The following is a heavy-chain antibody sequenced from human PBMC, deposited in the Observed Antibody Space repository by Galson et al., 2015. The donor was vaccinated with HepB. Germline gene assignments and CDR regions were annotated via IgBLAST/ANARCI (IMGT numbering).Heavy chain of an antibody. CDR1: GLSLTTSGVG. V-gene: IGHV2-5*02. D-gene: IGHD3-16*01. CDR2: IYWDDDK. Sequence: PALVKPTQTLTLACTFAGLSLTTSGVGVGWIRQPPGKALEWLALIYWDDDKRYNTSLRTRLTIAKDTSENQVVLTVTNMDPVDTATYYCAHSKWAGGMRYFAYWGQGTPITVSS. J-gene: IGHJ4*02. CDR3: AHSKWAGGMRYFAY.